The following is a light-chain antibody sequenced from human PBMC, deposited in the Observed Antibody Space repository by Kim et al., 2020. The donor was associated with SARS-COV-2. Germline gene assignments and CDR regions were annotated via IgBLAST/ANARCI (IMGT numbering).Light chain of an antibody. CDR3: LQDYNYPLT. J-gene: IGKJ4*01. CDR2: AAS. CDR1: QGIRND. Sequence: ASVGDRVTMTCRASQGIRNDLGWYQQKPGKAPKLLIYAASSLQSGVPSRVSGSGSGTEFTLTISSLQPEDFATFYCLQDYNYPLTFGGGTKVDIK. V-gene: IGKV1-6*01.